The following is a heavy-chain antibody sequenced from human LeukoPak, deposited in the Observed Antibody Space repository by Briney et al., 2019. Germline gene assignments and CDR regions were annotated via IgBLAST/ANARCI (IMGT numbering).Heavy chain of an antibody. CDR1: GYTFTSYG. J-gene: IGHJ4*02. V-gene: IGHV1-18*01. Sequence: ASAKVSCKASGYTFTSYGISWVRQAPGQGLEWMGWISAYNGNTNYAQKLQGRVTMTTDTSTSTAYMELRSLRSDDTAVYYCARVAYDILTGYYSSVADYWGQGTLVTVSS. CDR2: ISAYNGNT. D-gene: IGHD3-9*01. CDR3: ARVAYDILTGYYSSVADY.